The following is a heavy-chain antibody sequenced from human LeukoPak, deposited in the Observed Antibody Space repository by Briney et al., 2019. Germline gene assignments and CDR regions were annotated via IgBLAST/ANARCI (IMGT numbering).Heavy chain of an antibody. D-gene: IGHD5-18*01. CDR1: GLTFGSSW. CDR2: INPDGNKK. CDR3: ARDLAYSRLDY. Sequence: GGSLRLSCAVSGLTFGSSWMDWVRQAPGKGLEWVASINPDGNKKYSADSVKSRFTISRDNAENSLYLQMNSLRVEDTAFYYCARDLAYSRLDYWGQGMLVTVSS. J-gene: IGHJ4*02. V-gene: IGHV3-7*01.